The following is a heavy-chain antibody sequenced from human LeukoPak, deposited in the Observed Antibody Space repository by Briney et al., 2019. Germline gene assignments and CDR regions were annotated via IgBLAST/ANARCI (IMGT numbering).Heavy chain of an antibody. CDR2: ICHSGTT. CDR1: GYSISSDYY. V-gene: IGHV4-38-2*01. CDR3: ARGVGGSRWYVDY. J-gene: IGHJ4*02. D-gene: IGHD6-13*01. Sequence: SETLSLTCAVSGYSISSDYYWGWIRQPPGKGLEWIGTICHSGTTYYSPSLKSRVTISVDTSKNQFSLKLSSVTAADTAFYYCARGVGGSRWYVDYWGQGTLVTVSS.